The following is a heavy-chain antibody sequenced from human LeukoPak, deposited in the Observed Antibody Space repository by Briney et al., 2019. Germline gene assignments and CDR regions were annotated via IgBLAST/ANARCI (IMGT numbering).Heavy chain of an antibody. V-gene: IGHV4-4*07. CDR2: IYTRGSTNYT. CDR3: ARDWDLGDCSGGDCTHDAFDI. J-gene: IGHJ3*02. D-gene: IGHD2-15*01. Sequence: PSETLSLTCIVSGGSISTYYWSWIRQPAGKGLEWIGRIYTRGSTNYTNYNPSLKSRVTMSADTSKNHFSLKLSSVTAVDTAVYYCARDWDLGDCSGGDCTHDAFDIWGQGTMVTVSS. CDR1: GGSISTYY.